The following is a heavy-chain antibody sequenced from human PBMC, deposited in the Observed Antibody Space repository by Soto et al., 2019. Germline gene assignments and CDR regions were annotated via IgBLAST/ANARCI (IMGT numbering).Heavy chain of an antibody. Sequence: QVQLVQSGAEVKKPGSSVRLSCTASGDTFSFYTISWVRQAPGQGPEGMGRIIPMVGMAYYPQKVQGRVTLIAVKSTSTAYVVLSSLGSDDTAVYFCASSDGSGSTHFDYWGQGTLVTVSS. CDR2: IIPMVGMA. J-gene: IGHJ4*02. D-gene: IGHD3-10*01. V-gene: IGHV1-69*02. CDR1: GDTFSFYT. CDR3: ASSDGSGSTHFDY.